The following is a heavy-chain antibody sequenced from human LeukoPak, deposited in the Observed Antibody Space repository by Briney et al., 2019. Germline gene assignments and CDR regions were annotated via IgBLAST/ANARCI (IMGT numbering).Heavy chain of an antibody. Sequence: SETLSLTCAVYGGSFSGYYWSWVRQPPGKGLEWIGEINHRGSTNYNPSLKSRVTISVDTSKNQFSLKLSSVTAADTAVYYCAREKGYYDSSGYTEYYFDYWGQGTLVTVSS. CDR3: AREKGYYDSSGYTEYYFDY. D-gene: IGHD3-22*01. CDR2: INHRGST. V-gene: IGHV4-34*01. J-gene: IGHJ4*02. CDR1: GGSFSGYY.